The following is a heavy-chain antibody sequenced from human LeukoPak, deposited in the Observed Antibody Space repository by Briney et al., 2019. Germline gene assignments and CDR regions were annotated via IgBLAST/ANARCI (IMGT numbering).Heavy chain of an antibody. V-gene: IGHV4-59*01. Sequence: SETLSLTCTVSGGSISSYYWSWIRQPPGKGLEGIGYIYYSGSTNYNPSLKSRVTISVDTSKNQFSLKLSSVTAADTAVYFCARGGRHGGYQDFDYWGQGTLVTVSS. CDR3: ARGGRHGGYQDFDY. CDR1: GGSISSYY. J-gene: IGHJ4*02. D-gene: IGHD5-12*01. CDR2: IYYSGST.